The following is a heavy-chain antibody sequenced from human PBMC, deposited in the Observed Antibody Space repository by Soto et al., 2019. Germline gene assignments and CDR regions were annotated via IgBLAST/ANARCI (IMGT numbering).Heavy chain of an antibody. CDR2: LNPNTGDA. J-gene: IGHJ4*02. Sequence: ASVKVSCKASGYIFTANFINWVRQAPGQGLEWMGRLNPNTGDAEYAQEFQGRVTMTRDTSISTAYMEVTSLTSDDTAVYYCARHDSSGYFGYWRQGTLVTVSS. CDR3: ARHDSSGYFGY. D-gene: IGHD3-22*01. V-gene: IGHV1-2*06. CDR1: GYIFTANF.